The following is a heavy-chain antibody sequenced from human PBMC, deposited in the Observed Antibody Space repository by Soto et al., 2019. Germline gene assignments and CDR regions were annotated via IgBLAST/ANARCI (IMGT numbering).Heavy chain of an antibody. V-gene: IGHV4-61*01. Sequence: NLSETLSLTCTVPGGSVSSDSYYWTWIRQPPGKGLEWIGYSYYGGNTNYNPSLESRVTILVDTSKSQFSLKLSSLTPADTAVYYCCVAGRLGHYYYAMDVWGQGTTVTVSS. CDR3: CVAGRLGHYYYAMDV. J-gene: IGHJ6*02. CDR2: SYYGGNT. D-gene: IGHD6-6*01. CDR1: GGSVSSDSYY.